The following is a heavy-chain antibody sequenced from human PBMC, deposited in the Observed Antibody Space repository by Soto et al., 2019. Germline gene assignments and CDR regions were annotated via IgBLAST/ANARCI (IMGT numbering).Heavy chain of an antibody. CDR3: ARYDGYCSGGSCQRAFDI. CDR1: GYTFTSYY. Sequence: ASVKVSCKASGYTFTSYYMHWVRQAPGQGLEWMGIINPSGGSTSYAQKFQGRVTMTRDTSTSTVYMELSSLRSEDTAVYYCARYDGYCSGGSCQRAFDIWGQGTMVTVSS. V-gene: IGHV1-46*01. J-gene: IGHJ3*02. CDR2: INPSGGST. D-gene: IGHD2-15*01.